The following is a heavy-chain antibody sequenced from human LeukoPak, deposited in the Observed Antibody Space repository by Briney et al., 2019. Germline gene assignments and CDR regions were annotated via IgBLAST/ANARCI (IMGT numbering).Heavy chain of an antibody. D-gene: IGHD3-22*01. J-gene: IGHJ4*02. CDR3: ARLFGRGYHSSGPQSY. CDR1: GGSISSYY. V-gene: IGHV4-59*08. CDR2: IYYTGST. Sequence: MTSETLSLTCTVSGGSISSYYWSWSRQPPGKVLEWIGSIYYTGSTYYNPSLKSRLTISVDTSNNQFSLKLNSVTAADTAIYYCARLFGRGYHSSGPQSYWSQGTLVTVSS.